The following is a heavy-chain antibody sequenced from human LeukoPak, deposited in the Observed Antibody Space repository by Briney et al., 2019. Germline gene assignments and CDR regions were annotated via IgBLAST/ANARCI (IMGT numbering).Heavy chain of an antibody. J-gene: IGHJ3*02. CDR3: ARQGGLYDSSGHLLPPTDAFDI. Sequence: SETLSLTCTVSGGSISSSIYYWGWIRQPPGKGLEWIGSIYYSGSTYYNPSLKSRVTISVDTSKNQFSLKLSSVTAADTAVYYCARQGGLYDSSGHLLPPTDAFDIWGQGTMVTVSS. D-gene: IGHD3-22*01. V-gene: IGHV4-39*01. CDR2: IYYSGST. CDR1: GGSISSSIYY.